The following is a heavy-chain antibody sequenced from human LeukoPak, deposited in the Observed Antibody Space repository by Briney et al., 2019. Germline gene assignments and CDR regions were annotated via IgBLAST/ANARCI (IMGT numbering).Heavy chain of an antibody. D-gene: IGHD3-3*01. J-gene: IGHJ4*02. CDR3: ATYFFWSGYY. Sequence: ASVTVSCTVSGYTLTELSMHWVRQAPGKGLEWMGGFDPEDGETIYAQKFQGRVTMTEDTSTDTAYMELSSLRSEDTAVYYCATYFFWSGYYWGQGTLVTVSS. V-gene: IGHV1-24*01. CDR2: FDPEDGET. CDR1: GYTLTELS.